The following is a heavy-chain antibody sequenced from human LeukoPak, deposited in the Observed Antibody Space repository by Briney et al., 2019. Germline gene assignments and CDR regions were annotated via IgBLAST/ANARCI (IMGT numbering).Heavy chain of an antibody. CDR3: ARAPYYYDSSGYYPRFDY. CDR1: GGSFSGYY. Sequence: KPSETLSLTCAVYGGSFSGYYWSWIRQPPGKGLEWIGEINHSGSTNYNPSLKSRVTISVDTSKNQFSLKLSSVTAADTAVYYCARAPYYYDSSGYYPRFDYWGQGTLVTVSS. V-gene: IGHV4-34*01. CDR2: INHSGST. J-gene: IGHJ4*02. D-gene: IGHD3-22*01.